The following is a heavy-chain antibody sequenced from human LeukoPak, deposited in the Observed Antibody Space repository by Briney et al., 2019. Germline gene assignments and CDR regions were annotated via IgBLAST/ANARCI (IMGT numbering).Heavy chain of an antibody. CDR2: IVPIFGTA. V-gene: IGHV1-69*05. CDR3: ASVGYSGYDSFDP. Sequence: PAVPVSCQASPGSFRSSTFAWLRQPPARARASMGGIVPIFGTANYAQKFRGRVTITTDESTSTAYMELSSLRSEDTAVYYCASVGYSGYDSFDPWGQGTLVTVSS. J-gene: IGHJ5*02. D-gene: IGHD5-12*01. CDR1: PGSFRSST.